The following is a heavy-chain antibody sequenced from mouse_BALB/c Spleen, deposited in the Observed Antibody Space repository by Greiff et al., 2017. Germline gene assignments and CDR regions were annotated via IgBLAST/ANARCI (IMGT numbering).Heavy chain of an antibody. J-gene: IGHJ4*01. CDR3: AYRYLYAVDY. D-gene: IGHD2-14*01. CDR2: IDPANGNT. Sequence: VQLQQSGAELVKPGASVKLSCTASGFNIKDTYMHWVKQRPEQGLEWIGRIDPANGNTKYDPKFQGKATITADTSSNTAYLQLSSLTSEDTAVYYCAYRYLYAVDYWGQGTSVTVSS. CDR1: GFNIKDTY. V-gene: IGHV14-3*02.